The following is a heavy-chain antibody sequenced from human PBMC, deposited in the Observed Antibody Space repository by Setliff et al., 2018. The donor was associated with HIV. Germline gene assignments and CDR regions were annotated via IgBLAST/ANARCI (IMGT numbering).Heavy chain of an antibody. CDR2: TYNSGST. CDR3: ASFFVTTVTNQDY. Sequence: SETLSLTCTVSGDSISGSNYYWGWIRQAPGKGLEWIGSTYNSGSTNYNPSLTSRVTISVDTSKHQFSLKLTSVTAADTAMYYCASFFVTTVTNQDYWGQGTPVTVSS. V-gene: IGHV4-39*07. CDR1: GDSISGSNYY. D-gene: IGHD4-17*01. J-gene: IGHJ4*02.